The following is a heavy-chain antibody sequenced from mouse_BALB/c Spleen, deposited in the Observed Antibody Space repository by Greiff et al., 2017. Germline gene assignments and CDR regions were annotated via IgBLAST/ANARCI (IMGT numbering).Heavy chain of an antibody. CDR2: IYPGSGST. J-gene: IGHJ4*01. V-gene: IGHV1S22*01. Sequence: LQQPGSELVRPGASVKLSCKASGYTFTSYWMHWVKQRPGQGLEWIGNIYPGSGSTNYDEKFKSKATLTVDTSSSTAYMQLSSLTSEDSAVYYCTWYGSYAMDYWGQGTSVTVSS. D-gene: IGHD2-10*02. CDR1: GYTFTSYW. CDR3: TWYGSYAMDY.